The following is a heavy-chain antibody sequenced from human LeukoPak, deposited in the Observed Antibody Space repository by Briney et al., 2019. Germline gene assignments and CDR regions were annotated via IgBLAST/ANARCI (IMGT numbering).Heavy chain of an antibody. D-gene: IGHD3-9*01. CDR2: INPNSGGT. Sequence: ASVKVSCKASGYTFTGYYMHWVRQAPGQGLEWMGWINPNSGGTNYAQKFQGRVTMTRDTSISTAYMELSRLRSDDTAVYYRAEVGIRDFDWTSLDYWGQGTLVTVSS. V-gene: IGHV1-2*02. CDR1: GYTFTGYY. J-gene: IGHJ4*02. CDR3: AEVGIRDFDWTSLDY.